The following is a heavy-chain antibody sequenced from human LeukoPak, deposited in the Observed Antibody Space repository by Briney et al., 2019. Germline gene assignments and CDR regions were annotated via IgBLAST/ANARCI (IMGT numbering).Heavy chain of an antibody. Sequence: SETLSLTCTVSGGSISSYYWSWIRQPPGKGLEWSEYIYYSGSTNYNPSLKSRVTISVDTSKNQFSLKLSSVTAADTAVYYCARGHGDYIQDAFDIWGQGTMVTVSS. CDR2: IYYSGST. V-gene: IGHV4-59*01. J-gene: IGHJ3*02. CDR1: GGSISSYY. CDR3: ARGHGDYIQDAFDI. D-gene: IGHD4-17*01.